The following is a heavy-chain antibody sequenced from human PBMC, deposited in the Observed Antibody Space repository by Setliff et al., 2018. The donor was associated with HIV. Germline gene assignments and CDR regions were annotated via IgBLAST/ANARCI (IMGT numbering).Heavy chain of an antibody. V-gene: IGHV1-69*13. CDR3: AEGAGSYFGY. CDR1: GGTLNDYA. D-gene: IGHD1-26*01. Sequence: AASVKVSCKASGGTLNDYAITWVRQAPGQGLEWMGGIIPIFGTSNYAQKFQGRVTITADESTSTAYMELSSLRFEDTAVYYCAEGAGSYFGYWGQGTLVTVSS. J-gene: IGHJ4*02. CDR2: IIPIFGTS.